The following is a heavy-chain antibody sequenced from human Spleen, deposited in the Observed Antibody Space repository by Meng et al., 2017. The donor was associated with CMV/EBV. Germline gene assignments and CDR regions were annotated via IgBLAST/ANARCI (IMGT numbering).Heavy chain of an antibody. CDR3: AKDWEWSYDH. Sequence: GESLKISCEASGFTFRSYGMHWVRQAPGKGLEWVAVIWDDGRNKYYADSVKGRFIISRDNSKNTLSLHMNSLRPEDTALYYCAKDWEWSYDHWGQGTLVTVSS. CDR2: IWDDGRNK. CDR1: GFTFRSYG. D-gene: IGHD2-8*01. J-gene: IGHJ5*02. V-gene: IGHV3-30*02.